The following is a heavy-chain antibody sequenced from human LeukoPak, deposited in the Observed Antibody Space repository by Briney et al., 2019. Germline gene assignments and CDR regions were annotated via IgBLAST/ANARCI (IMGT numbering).Heavy chain of an antibody. Sequence: PSETLSLTCTVSGDSISSSSYYWGWIRQPPGKGLEWIGEIIHRGSTNYNPSLRSRLTISVDTSKNQFSLKLSSVTAADTAVYYCARGDTVAARPGRFDYWGQGTLVTVSS. D-gene: IGHD6-6*01. CDR3: ARGDTVAARPGRFDY. V-gene: IGHV4-39*07. J-gene: IGHJ4*02. CDR2: IIHRGST. CDR1: GDSISSSSYY.